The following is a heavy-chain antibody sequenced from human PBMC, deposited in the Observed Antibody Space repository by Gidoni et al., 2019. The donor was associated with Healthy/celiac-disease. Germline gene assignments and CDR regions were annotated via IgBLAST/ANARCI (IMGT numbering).Heavy chain of an antibody. V-gene: IGHV4-39*01. CDR1: GGSISSSSYY. Sequence: QLQLQESGPGLVKPSATLSLTCTVSGGSISSSSYYWGWIRQPPGKGLEWIGSIYYSGSTYYNPSLKSRVTISVDTSKNQFSLKLSSVTAADTAVYYCAIQGPDYYGSGSYYNHYYFDYWGQGTLVTVSS. D-gene: IGHD3-10*01. J-gene: IGHJ4*02. CDR3: AIQGPDYYGSGSYYNHYYFDY. CDR2: IYYSGST.